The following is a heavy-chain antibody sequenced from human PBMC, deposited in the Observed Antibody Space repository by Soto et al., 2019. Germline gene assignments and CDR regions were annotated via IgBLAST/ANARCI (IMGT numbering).Heavy chain of an antibody. V-gene: IGHV3-66*01. Sequence: GGSLRLSCAASGFTVSSNYMSWVRQAPGKGLEWVSVIYSGGSTYYADSVKGRFTISRDNSKNTLYLQMNSLRAEETAVYYCAREYSSSPVYYYYYGMDVWGQGTTVTVSS. D-gene: IGHD6-6*01. CDR3: AREYSSSPVYYYYYGMDV. J-gene: IGHJ6*02. CDR2: IYSGGST. CDR1: GFTVSSNY.